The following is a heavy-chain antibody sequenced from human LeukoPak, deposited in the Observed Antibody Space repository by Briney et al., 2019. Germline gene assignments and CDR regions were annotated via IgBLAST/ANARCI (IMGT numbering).Heavy chain of an antibody. CDR3: VRDDDRPDNGLDY. V-gene: IGHV3-66*01. J-gene: IGHJ4*02. D-gene: IGHD3-22*01. CDR1: GFIFSDFY. Sequence: PGGSLRLSCAGSGFIFSDFYMTWIRQAPGKGLEWVSVIYSGGSTYYADSVKGRFTISRDNSKNTLYLQMNCLRAEDTAVYYCVRDDDRPDNGLDYWGQGTLVTVSS. CDR2: IYSGGST.